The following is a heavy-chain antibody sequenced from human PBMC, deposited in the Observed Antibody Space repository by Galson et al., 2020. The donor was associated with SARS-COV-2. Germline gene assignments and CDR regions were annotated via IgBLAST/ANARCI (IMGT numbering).Heavy chain of an antibody. CDR3: ARWVTTGRLGGFDI. Sequence: SETLSLTCTVSGDSISSSTSYWGWIRQPPGKGLEYIGVVYYTGSTYYKPSLKSRVTISIDTSKSQFSLNLNFMTAADTAVYYCARWVTTGRLGGFDIWGQGTMVSVSS. V-gene: IGHV4-39*07. J-gene: IGHJ3*02. CDR2: VYYTGST. D-gene: IGHD4-17*01. CDR1: GDSISSSTSY.